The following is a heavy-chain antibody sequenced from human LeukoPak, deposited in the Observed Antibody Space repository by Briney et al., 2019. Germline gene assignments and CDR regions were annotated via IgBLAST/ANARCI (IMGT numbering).Heavy chain of an antibody. CDR3: ARGSTTTPYYFDY. CDR2: IYYSGST. J-gene: IGHJ4*02. V-gene: IGHV4-59*08. CDR1: GGSISSYY. D-gene: IGHD1-1*01. Sequence: PSETLSLTCTVSGGSISSYYWSWIRQPPGKGLEWIGNIYYSGSTNYNPSLKSRVTISVDTSKNRFSLKLSSVTAADTAVYYCARGSTTTPYYFDYWGQGTLVTVSS.